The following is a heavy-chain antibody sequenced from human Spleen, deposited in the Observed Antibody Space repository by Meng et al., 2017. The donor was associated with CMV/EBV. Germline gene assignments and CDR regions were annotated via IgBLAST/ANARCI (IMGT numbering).Heavy chain of an antibody. CDR2: ISWDGGST. V-gene: IGHV3-43*01. CDR1: GFTFDDYT. CDR3: ARDGYSPVDY. Sequence: GGSLRLSCAASGFTFDDYTMHWVRQAPGKGLEWVSLISWDGGSTYYADSVKGRFTISRDNSKNTLYLQMNSLRAEDTAVYYCARDGYSPVDYWGQGTLVTVSS. J-gene: IGHJ4*02. D-gene: IGHD5-18*01.